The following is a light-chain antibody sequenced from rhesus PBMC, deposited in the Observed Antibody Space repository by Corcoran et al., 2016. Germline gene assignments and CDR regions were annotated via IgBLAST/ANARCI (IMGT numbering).Light chain of an antibody. CDR3: LQFSSSTWT. V-gene: IGKV1-22*01. CDR2: KAS. CDR1: QSISSW. Sequence: DIQMTQSPSSLSASVGDTVTITCRASQSISSWIDWYQQKPGKAPKLLIYKASSLQSGVPSRFSGSGSGTDFTLTISSLQPEDFATYYCLQFSSSTWTFGQGTKVEIK. J-gene: IGKJ1*01.